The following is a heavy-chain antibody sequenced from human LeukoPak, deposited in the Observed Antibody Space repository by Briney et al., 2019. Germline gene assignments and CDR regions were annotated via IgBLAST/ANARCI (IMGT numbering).Heavy chain of an antibody. D-gene: IGHD6-13*01. CDR3: AKADSSSWYGGSPFDY. Sequence: PGGSLRLSCAASGFTFSSYAMSWVRQPPGKGLEWVSAISGSGGSTYYADSVKGRFTISRDNSKNTLYPQMNSLRAEDTAVYYCAKADSSSWYGGSPFDYWGQGTLVTVSS. J-gene: IGHJ4*02. CDR2: ISGSGGST. V-gene: IGHV3-23*01. CDR1: GFTFSSYA.